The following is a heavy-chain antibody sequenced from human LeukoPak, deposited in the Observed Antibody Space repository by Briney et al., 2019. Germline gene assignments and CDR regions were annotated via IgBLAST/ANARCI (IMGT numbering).Heavy chain of an antibody. V-gene: IGHV4-30-4*01. CDR1: GGSISSGAYY. Sequence: SQTLSLTCTVSGGSISSGAYYWTWIRQPPGKGLEWIRYIFYSGNTYYNPSLKSRVTISVDTSKNQFSLKLSSVTAADTDVYYCARAMYSYGFYFDYWGQGSLVTVSS. CDR3: ARAMYSYGFYFDY. J-gene: IGHJ4*02. CDR2: IFYSGNT. D-gene: IGHD5-18*01.